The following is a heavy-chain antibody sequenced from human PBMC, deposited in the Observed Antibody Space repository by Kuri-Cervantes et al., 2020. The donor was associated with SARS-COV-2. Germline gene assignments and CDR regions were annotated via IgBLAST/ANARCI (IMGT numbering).Heavy chain of an antibody. CDR1: GGSFSSDA. Sequence: SVKVSCKASGGSFSSDAISWVRQAPGQGLEWMGRIIPFVGIANYAQKFQGRVTITADKSTSTAYMELSSLRSEDTAVYHCAREAHYDFWSGYYTALSLGINPQIRLNAFDIWGQGTMVTVSS. V-gene: IGHV1-69*04. D-gene: IGHD3-3*01. CDR3: AREAHYDFWSGYYTALSLGINPQIRLNAFDI. J-gene: IGHJ3*02. CDR2: IIPFVGIA.